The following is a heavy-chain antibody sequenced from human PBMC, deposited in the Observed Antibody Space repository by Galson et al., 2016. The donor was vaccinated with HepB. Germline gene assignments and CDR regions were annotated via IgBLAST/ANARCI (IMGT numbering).Heavy chain of an antibody. Sequence: SVKVSCKASGTTFSSYTVNWVRQAPGQGLEWMGGILPIFATANYGQKFQGRVTITADESTCTAYMELSSLRSEDTAMYYCAGRAYYYDNGGYWEPDAFDYWGQGTLVTVSS. CDR3: AGRAYYYDNGGYWEPDAFDY. D-gene: IGHD3-22*01. CDR1: GTTFSSYT. J-gene: IGHJ4*02. V-gene: IGHV1-69*13. CDR2: ILPIFATA.